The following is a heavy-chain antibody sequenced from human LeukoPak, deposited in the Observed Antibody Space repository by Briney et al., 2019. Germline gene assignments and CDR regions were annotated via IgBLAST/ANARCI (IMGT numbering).Heavy chain of an antibody. CDR3: AREQYCSGGSCSYPDY. V-gene: IGHV3-48*01. D-gene: IGHD2-15*01. Sequence: GGSLRLSCAASGFSFNTYNMNWVRQAPGKGLEWVSYISSTSTTIFYADSVKGRCTISRDSAKNSLYLQMNSLRAEETAVYYCAREQYCSGGSCSYPDYWGQGTLVTVSS. J-gene: IGHJ4*02. CDR2: ISSTSTTI. CDR1: GFSFNTYN.